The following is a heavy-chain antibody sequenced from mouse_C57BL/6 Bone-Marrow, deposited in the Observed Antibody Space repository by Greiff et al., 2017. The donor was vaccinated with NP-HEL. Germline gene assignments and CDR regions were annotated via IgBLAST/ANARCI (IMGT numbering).Heavy chain of an antibody. CDR3: ARLRYEELVDY. CDR1: GYTFTSYG. Sequence: QVQLKQSGAELARPGASVKLSCKASGYTFTSYGISWVKQRTGQGLEWIGEIYPRSGNTYYNEKFKGKATLTADKSSSTAYMELRSLTSEDSAVYFCARLRYEELVDYWGQGTSVTVSS. V-gene: IGHV1-81*01. J-gene: IGHJ4*01. CDR2: IYPRSGNT. D-gene: IGHD2-14*01.